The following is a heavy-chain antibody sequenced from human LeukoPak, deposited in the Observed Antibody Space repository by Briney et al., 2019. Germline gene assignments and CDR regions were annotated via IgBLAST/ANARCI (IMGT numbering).Heavy chain of an antibody. J-gene: IGHJ4*02. V-gene: IGHV1-69*05. CDR3: ARGISYYGSGSYYDY. D-gene: IGHD3-10*01. CDR2: IIPIFGTA. Sequence: SVTVSCTASGATFSSYAISWVRQAHGQGLEWMGGIIPIFGTANYAQKFQGRVTITTDESTSTAYMELSSLRCEDTAVYYCARGISYYGSGSYYDYWGQGTLVTVSS. CDR1: GATFSSYA.